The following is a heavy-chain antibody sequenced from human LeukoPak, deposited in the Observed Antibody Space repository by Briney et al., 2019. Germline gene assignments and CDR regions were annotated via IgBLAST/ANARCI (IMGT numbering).Heavy chain of an antibody. Sequence: GGSLRLSCAGSGFTFSDHGMTWVRQAPGKGLEWVSTIDARGGVTYYADSVKGRFTISRDNSKNTVFLQLNVLRAEDTAVYYCAKDHGHGWFPTWGQGTLVTVSS. D-gene: IGHD2-15*01. J-gene: IGHJ5*02. V-gene: IGHV3-23*01. CDR1: GFTFSDHG. CDR2: IDARGGVT. CDR3: AKDHGHGWFPT.